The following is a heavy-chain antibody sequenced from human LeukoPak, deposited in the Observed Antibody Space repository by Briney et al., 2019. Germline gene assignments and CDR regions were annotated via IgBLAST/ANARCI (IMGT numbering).Heavy chain of an antibody. Sequence: GGSLRLSCAASGFTFSSYAMTWVRQAPGKGLEWVSAISGSGGSTYYADSVKGRFTISRDNAKNTLYLQMNSLRVEDTDVYYCARDVGASAPDAFGIWGQGTMVTVSS. V-gene: IGHV3-23*01. CDR1: GFTFSSYA. J-gene: IGHJ3*02. CDR3: ARDVGASAPDAFGI. D-gene: IGHD1-26*01. CDR2: ISGSGGST.